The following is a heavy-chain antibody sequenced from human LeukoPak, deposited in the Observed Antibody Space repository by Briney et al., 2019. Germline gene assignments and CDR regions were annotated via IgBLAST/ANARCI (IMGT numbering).Heavy chain of an antibody. CDR3: AAAEGYSSGWELDY. Sequence: SVKVSCKASGFTFTSSAMQWVRQARGQRLEWIGWIVVGSGNTNYAQKFQERVTITRDMSTSTAYVELSSLRSEDTAVYYCAAAEGYSSGWELDYWGQGTLVTVSS. J-gene: IGHJ4*02. V-gene: IGHV1-58*02. CDR2: IVVGSGNT. D-gene: IGHD6-19*01. CDR1: GFTFTSSA.